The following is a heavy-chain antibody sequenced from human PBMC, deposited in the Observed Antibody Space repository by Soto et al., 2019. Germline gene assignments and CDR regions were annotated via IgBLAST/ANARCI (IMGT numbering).Heavy chain of an antibody. CDR3: ARGDRGGSGSPASYYYSGLDV. Sequence: ASVKVSCKASGYTFTSYGISWVRQAPGQGLEWTGWISAYNGDTNYAQKFQGRVTMTTDSSTSTAYMELRSLRIEDTALYYCARGDRGGSGSPASYYYSGLDVWGQGTTVTVSS. CDR2: ISAYNGDT. V-gene: IGHV1-18*04. CDR1: GYTFTSYG. D-gene: IGHD3-10*01. J-gene: IGHJ6*02.